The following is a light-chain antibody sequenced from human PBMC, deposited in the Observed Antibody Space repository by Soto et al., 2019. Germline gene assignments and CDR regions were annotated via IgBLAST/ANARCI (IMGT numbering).Light chain of an antibody. CDR2: GAS. V-gene: IGKV3-15*01. CDR3: QQYNNWPPYT. Sequence: EIVMTQSPATLSVSPGERATLSCRASQSINSNLAWYQQKPGQAARLLIYGASTRATDIPARFSGGGSGTEFTLTIISLQSEDFALYYCQQYNNWPPYTFGQGTKLEIK. J-gene: IGKJ2*01. CDR1: QSINSN.